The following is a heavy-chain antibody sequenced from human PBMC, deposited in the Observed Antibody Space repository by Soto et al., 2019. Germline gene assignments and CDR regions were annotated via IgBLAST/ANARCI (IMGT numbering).Heavy chain of an antibody. Sequence: QVQMVQSGAEVKKPGASVKVSCKASGYTXXXXXXXXXRQXXGQDLEWMGWINPSNANTVYAQKLQDRVTMTTDTSTTTAYMELTSLRSDDTXVXXXXXXXXXXXXXXXXXXXXGXXXPWGQGTLLTVSS. CDR2: INPSNANT. CDR1: GYTXXXXX. J-gene: IGHJ5*02. V-gene: IGHV1-18*01. CDR3: XXXXXXXXXXXXXXXXXGXXXP.